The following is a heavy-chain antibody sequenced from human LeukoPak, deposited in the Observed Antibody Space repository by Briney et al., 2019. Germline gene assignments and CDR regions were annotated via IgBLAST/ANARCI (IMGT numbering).Heavy chain of an antibody. Sequence: PGGSLRLPCAASGFTFNSYEMNWVRQAPGKGLEWISYISSSGSSKYYADSVRGRFTISRDNAKNSLFLEMNSLRAEDTAVYHCARESREMATLIDYWGQGTLVTVSS. CDR1: GFTFNSYE. CDR2: ISSSGSSK. D-gene: IGHD5-24*01. V-gene: IGHV3-48*03. CDR3: ARESREMATLIDY. J-gene: IGHJ4*02.